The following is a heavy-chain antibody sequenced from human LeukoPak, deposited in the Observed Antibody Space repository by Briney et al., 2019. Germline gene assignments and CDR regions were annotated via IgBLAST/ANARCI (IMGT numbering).Heavy chain of an antibody. Sequence: GGSLRLSCAASGFTFMTYGMHWVRQAPGKGLEWVAVIWYDGSNKYYADSVKGRFTISRDNSKNTLYLQMNSLRAEDTAVYYCAREGPPVENYYYGMDVWGQGTTVTVSS. CDR1: GFTFMTYG. V-gene: IGHV3-33*08. CDR2: IWYDGSNK. CDR3: AREGPPVENYYYGMDV. J-gene: IGHJ6*02. D-gene: IGHD4-23*01.